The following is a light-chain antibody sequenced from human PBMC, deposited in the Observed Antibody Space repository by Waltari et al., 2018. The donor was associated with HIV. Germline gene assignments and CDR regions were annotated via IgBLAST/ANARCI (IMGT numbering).Light chain of an antibody. CDR2: RDN. Sequence: QSVLTQPPSASGTPGPRVTISCSGSSAHIGNTVYWYQQLPGTAPKVLIYRDNQRPSGVPDRFSGSRSGTSASLDVSGLRSEDEATYFCAAWDDILSGWVFGGGTKLTVL. V-gene: IGLV1-47*01. CDR1: SAHIGNT. J-gene: IGLJ3*02. CDR3: AAWDDILSGWV.